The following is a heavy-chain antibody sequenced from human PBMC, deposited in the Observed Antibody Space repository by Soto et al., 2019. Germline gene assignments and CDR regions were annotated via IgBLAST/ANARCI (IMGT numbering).Heavy chain of an antibody. CDR3: VRDGSKSLRDWFDP. Sequence: SETLSLTCNVSGGSISKFYWAWIRKTAGNGLEWMGRVYATGTTDYNPSLRSRVAMSVDISKKTFSLRLGSVTGADSGVYYCVRDGSKSLRDWFDPWGQGILVTVSS. J-gene: IGHJ5*02. CDR2: VYATGTT. CDR1: GGSISKFY. V-gene: IGHV4-4*07.